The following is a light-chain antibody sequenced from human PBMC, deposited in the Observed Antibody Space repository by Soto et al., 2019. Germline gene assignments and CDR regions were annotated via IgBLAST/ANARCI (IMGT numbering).Light chain of an antibody. CDR1: QSVSSNY. Sequence: ENVLTQSPGTLSLSPGERATLSCRASQSVSSNYLAWYQQKPGQAPRLLIYGASIRASRVPDRFSGSGSGTDFTLTISRLQPEDFAVYYCQQYYSSRTFVQVTRLEI. CDR2: GAS. J-gene: IGKJ5*01. V-gene: IGKV3-20*01. CDR3: QQYYSSRT.